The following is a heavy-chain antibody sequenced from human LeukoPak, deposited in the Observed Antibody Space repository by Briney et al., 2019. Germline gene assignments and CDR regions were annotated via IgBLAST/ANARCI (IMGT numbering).Heavy chain of an antibody. D-gene: IGHD3-9*01. V-gene: IGHV3-11*01. Sequence: GGSLRLSCAASGFTFSDYYMSWIRQAPGKGLEWVSYISSSGSTIYYADSVKGRFTISRDNAKNSLYLQMNSLRAEDTAVYYCARVITEYYDILTGYPEGYYFDYWGQGTLVTVSS. J-gene: IGHJ4*02. CDR3: ARVITEYYDILTGYPEGYYFDY. CDR2: ISSSGSTI. CDR1: GFTFSDYY.